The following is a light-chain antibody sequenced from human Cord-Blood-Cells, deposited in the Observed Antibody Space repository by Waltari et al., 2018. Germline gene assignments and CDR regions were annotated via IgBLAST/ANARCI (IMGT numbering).Light chain of an antibody. CDR3: QKYNSAPRT. V-gene: IGKV1-27*01. J-gene: IGKJ1*01. CDR2: AAS. CDR1: LGISNY. Sequence: DIQMTQSPSSLSASVVDRVTITCRASLGISNYLAWYQQKPGKVPKLLIYAASTLQSGVPSRFSGSGSGTDFTLTISSLQPEDVATYYCQKYNSAPRTFGQGTKVEIK.